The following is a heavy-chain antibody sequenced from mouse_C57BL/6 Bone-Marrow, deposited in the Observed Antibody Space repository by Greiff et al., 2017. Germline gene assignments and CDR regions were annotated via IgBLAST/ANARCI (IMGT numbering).Heavy chain of an antibody. J-gene: IGHJ2*01. D-gene: IGHD2-4*01. V-gene: IGHV1-62-2*01. CDR1: GYIFTEYT. CDR2: FYPGSGSI. CDR3: ARHERYYDYEGYFDY. Sequence: QVQLQQSGAELVKPGASVKLSCEASGYIFTEYTIYWVKQRSGQGLEWIGWFYPGSGSIKYNERFKDKATLTADKSSNTVYMELSRLTSEDSAVYFCARHERYYDYEGYFDYWGQGTTLTVSS.